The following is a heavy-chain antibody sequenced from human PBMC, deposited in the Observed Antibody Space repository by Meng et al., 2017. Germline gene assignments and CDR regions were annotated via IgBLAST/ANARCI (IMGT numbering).Heavy chain of an antibody. CDR1: GYTLPGYY. V-gene: IGHV1-2*02. D-gene: IGHD6-25*01. Sequence: QVRGGDAGADVKKPGAQVKVSCKASGYTLPGYYVHWVRQAPGQGLEWMGWINPNSGGTNYAQKFQGRVTMTRDTSISTAYMELSRLRSDDTAVYYCARGGYSSGVRVRHWFDPWGQGTLVTVSS. CDR3: ARGGYSSGVRVRHWFDP. CDR2: INPNSGGT. J-gene: IGHJ5*02.